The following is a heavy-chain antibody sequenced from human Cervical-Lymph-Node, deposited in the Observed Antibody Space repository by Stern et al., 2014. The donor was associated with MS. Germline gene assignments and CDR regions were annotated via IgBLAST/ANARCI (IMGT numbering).Heavy chain of an antibody. Sequence: VQLVESGAEVKKPGASVKVSCKASGYTFTSYEINWVRQATGQGLEWMGWMNPNSGNTGYAQKFQGRVTMTRNTSISTAYMELSSLRSEDTAVYYCAREVVAATGRWGMDVWGQGTTVTVSS. V-gene: IGHV1-8*01. CDR3: AREVVAATGRWGMDV. CDR1: GYTFTSYE. CDR2: MNPNSGNT. D-gene: IGHD2-15*01. J-gene: IGHJ6*02.